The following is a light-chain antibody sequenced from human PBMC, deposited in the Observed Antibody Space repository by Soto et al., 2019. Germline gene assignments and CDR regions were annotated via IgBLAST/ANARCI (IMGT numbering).Light chain of an antibody. CDR1: QSVTRD. V-gene: IGKV3-15*01. CDR3: QQYRT. Sequence: EILVTQSPATLSVSPGERVTLSCRASQSVTRDLAWYQQKPGQAPRLLIYGASTRATGIPARFSGSGSGTEFTLTISSLQSEDFAIYYCQQYRTFGQGTRVEIK. J-gene: IGKJ1*01. CDR2: GAS.